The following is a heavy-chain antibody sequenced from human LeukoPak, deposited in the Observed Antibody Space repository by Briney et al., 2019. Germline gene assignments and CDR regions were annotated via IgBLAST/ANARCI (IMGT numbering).Heavy chain of an antibody. V-gene: IGHV1-69*04. CDR3: ARDRSEYAFDI. D-gene: IGHD3-16*02. CDR1: GGTFSSYT. CDR2: IIPILGIA. J-gene: IGHJ3*02. Sequence: SVKVSCEASGGTFSSYTISWVRQAPGQGLEWMGRIIPILGIANYAQKFQGRVTITADKSTSTAYMELSSLRSEDTAVYYCARDRSEYAFDIWGQGTMVTVSS.